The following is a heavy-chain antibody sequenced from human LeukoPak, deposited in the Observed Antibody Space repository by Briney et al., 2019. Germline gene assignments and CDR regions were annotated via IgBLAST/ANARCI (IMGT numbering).Heavy chain of an antibody. D-gene: IGHD2-2*01. J-gene: IGHJ4*02. V-gene: IGHV1-8*01. Sequence: ASVKVSCKASGYTFTSYDINWVRQATGQGLEWMGWMNPKSGNTGYAQKFQGRVTMTRNTSISTAYMELSSLRSEDTAVYYCARGPQILVVPAAMHLDYWGQGTLVTVSS. CDR3: ARGPQILVVPAAMHLDY. CDR2: MNPKSGNT. CDR1: GYTFTSYD.